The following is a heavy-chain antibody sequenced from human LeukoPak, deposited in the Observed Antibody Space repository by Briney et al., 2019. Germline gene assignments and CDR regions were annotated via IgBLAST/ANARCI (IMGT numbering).Heavy chain of an antibody. CDR3: AREPDRIRFDS. CDR1: GGSISSGGYY. V-gene: IGHV4-30-2*01. D-gene: IGHD1-14*01. J-gene: IGHJ5*01. CDR2: ISHSGST. Sequence: SQTLSLTCTVSGGSISSGGYYWSWIRQPPGKGLEYIGDISHSGSTNYNPSLKSRVTVSVDTSKNQFSLKLSSVTVADTAVYYCAREPDRIRFDSWGQGTLVTVSS.